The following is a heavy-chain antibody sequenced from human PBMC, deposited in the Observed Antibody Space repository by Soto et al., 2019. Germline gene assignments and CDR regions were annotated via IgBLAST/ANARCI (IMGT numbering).Heavy chain of an antibody. V-gene: IGHV4-59*11. D-gene: IGHD3-22*01. Sequence: QVQLQESGPGLVKPSETLSLTCTVSGGSISSHYWSWIRQPPGKGLEGIGYIYYSGSTNYNPSLTSRVTISVDTPMNQFSLKLSSVTAADTAVYYCARFYYFDRRGYLDFGPKWGPGTLVTVSS. CDR3: ARFYYFDRRGYLDFGPK. J-gene: IGHJ4*02. CDR2: IYYSGST. CDR1: GGSISSHY.